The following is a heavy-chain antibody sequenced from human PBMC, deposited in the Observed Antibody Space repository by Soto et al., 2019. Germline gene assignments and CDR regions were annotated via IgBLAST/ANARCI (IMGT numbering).Heavy chain of an antibody. J-gene: IGHJ6*02. CDR2: IIPIFGTA. CDR3: ARIHGSGSPYYYYGMDV. V-gene: IGHV1-69*01. Sequence: ASVKFSCKASGGTFSSYAIICVRPAPGQGLEWMGGIIPIFGTANYAQKFQGRVTITADESTSTAYMELSSLRSEDTAVYYCARIHGSGSPYYYYGMDVWGQGTTVTVS. CDR1: GGTFSSYA. D-gene: IGHD3-10*01.